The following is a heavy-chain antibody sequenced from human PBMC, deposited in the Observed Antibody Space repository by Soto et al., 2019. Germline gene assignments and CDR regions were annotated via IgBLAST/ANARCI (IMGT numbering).Heavy chain of an antibody. J-gene: IGHJ6*02. D-gene: IGHD5-12*01. CDR1: GYTFTIYD. Sequence: QVQLVQSGAEVKKPGASVKVSCKASGYTFTIYDINWVRQATGQGLEWMGWMNPNSGDTGYAQKFQGRVTMTRNTSISTSYMELSSMRSEDTAVYYCASPSMVAMDYGMDAWGQGTTVTVSS. CDR3: ASPSMVAMDYGMDA. CDR2: MNPNSGDT. V-gene: IGHV1-8*01.